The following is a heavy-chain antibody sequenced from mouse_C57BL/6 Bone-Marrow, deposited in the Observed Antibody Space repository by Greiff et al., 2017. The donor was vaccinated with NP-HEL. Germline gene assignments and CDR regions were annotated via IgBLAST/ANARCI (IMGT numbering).Heavy chain of an antibody. CDR2: IRLKSDNYAT. CDR3: TGKIYYDYLYYFDY. J-gene: IGHJ2*01. V-gene: IGHV6-3*01. Sequence: EVQLQESGGGLVQPGGSMKLSCVASGFTFSNYWMNWVRQSPEKGLEWVARIRLKSDNYATHYAESVKGRFTISRDDSKSSVYLQMNNLRAEDTGIYYCTGKIYYDYLYYFDYWGQGTTLTVSS. D-gene: IGHD2-4*01. CDR1: GFTFSNYW.